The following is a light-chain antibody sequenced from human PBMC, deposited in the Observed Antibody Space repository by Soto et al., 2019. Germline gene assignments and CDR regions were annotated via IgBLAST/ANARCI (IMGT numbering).Light chain of an antibody. CDR1: QSVSSNH. V-gene: IGKV3-20*01. J-gene: IGKJ1*01. CDR3: QQYSSSRT. CDR2: GGS. Sequence: DIVLTQSPGTLSLSPGEGATLSCRASQSVSSNHLAWYQQKPGQAPRLLIYGGSSRATGIPVRFSGSGSETDFTLTITRLEPEDFAVYYCQQYSSSRTFGQGTKV.